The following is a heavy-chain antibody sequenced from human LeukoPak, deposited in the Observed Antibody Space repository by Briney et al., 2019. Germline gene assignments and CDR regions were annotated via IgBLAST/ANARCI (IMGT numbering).Heavy chain of an antibody. Sequence: HSGGSLRLSCAASGFTFTSYAMSWVRQAPGKGLEWVSAISGSARSTFYADSVKGRFTISRDNSKDTVYLHMNSLRAEDTAIYYCAKDLTSYDYGDYGGSDYWGQGTLVTVSS. D-gene: IGHD4-17*01. CDR2: ISGSARST. CDR3: AKDLTSYDYGDYGGSDY. V-gene: IGHV3-23*01. J-gene: IGHJ4*02. CDR1: GFTFTSYA.